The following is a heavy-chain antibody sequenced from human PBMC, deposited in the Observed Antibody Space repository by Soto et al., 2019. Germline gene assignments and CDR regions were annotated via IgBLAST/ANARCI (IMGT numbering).Heavy chain of an antibody. V-gene: IGHV3-23*01. CDR1: GFTFSSYA. Sequence: GGSLRLSCAASGFTFSSYAMSWVRQAPGKGLEWVSAISGSGGSTYYADSVKGRFTISRDNSKNTLYLQMNSLRAEDTAVYYCAKDRSHYYGSGSRLFDYWGQGTLVTVS. J-gene: IGHJ4*02. CDR3: AKDRSHYYGSGSRLFDY. CDR2: ISGSGGST. D-gene: IGHD3-10*01.